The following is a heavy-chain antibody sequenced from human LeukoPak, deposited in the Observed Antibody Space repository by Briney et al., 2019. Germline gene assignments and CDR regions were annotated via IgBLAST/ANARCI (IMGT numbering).Heavy chain of an antibody. J-gene: IGHJ4*02. Sequence: PSETQSLTCTVSGGSISSYYWSWIRQPPGKGLEWIGYIYYSGSTNYNPSLKSRVTISVDTSKNQFSLKLSSVAAADTAVYYCARQALAKPFDYWGQGTLVTVSS. CDR2: IYYSGST. CDR3: ARQALAKPFDY. CDR1: GGSISSYY. D-gene: IGHD6-13*01. V-gene: IGHV4-59*08.